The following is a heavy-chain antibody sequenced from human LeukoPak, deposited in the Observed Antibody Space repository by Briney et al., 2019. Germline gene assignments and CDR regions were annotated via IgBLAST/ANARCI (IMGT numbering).Heavy chain of an antibody. Sequence: GESLKISCKGSGYSFTNYWIGWVRQMPGKGLEWMGIIYPGDSDTRYSPSLQGQVTISADKSISTAYLQWSSLKASDTAMYYCARLFLGGSYYYDSSGGDAFDIWGQGTMVTVSS. D-gene: IGHD3-22*01. CDR1: GYSFTNYW. V-gene: IGHV5-51*01. J-gene: IGHJ3*02. CDR3: ARLFLGGSYYYDSSGGDAFDI. CDR2: IYPGDSDT.